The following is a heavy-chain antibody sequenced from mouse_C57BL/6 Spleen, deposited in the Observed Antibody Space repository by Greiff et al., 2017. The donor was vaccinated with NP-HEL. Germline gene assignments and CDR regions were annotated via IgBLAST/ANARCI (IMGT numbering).Heavy chain of an antibody. V-gene: IGHV14-1*01. CDR2: IDPEDGDT. Sequence: VQLKQSGAELVRPGASVKLSCTASGFNIKDYYMHWVKQRPEQGLEWIGRIDPEDGDTEYAPKFQGKATMTADTSSNTAYLQLSGLTSEDTAGYYCTTLITTVVYWYIDVWGTGTTVTVSS. J-gene: IGHJ1*03. D-gene: IGHD1-1*01. CDR1: GFNIKDYY. CDR3: TTLITTVVYWYIDV.